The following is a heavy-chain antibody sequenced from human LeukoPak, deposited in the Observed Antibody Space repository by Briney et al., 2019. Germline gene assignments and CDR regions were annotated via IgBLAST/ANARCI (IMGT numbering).Heavy chain of an antibody. CDR2: ISYDGSNK. V-gene: IGHV3-30-3*01. CDR1: GFTVSSNS. CDR3: ARELQENLAALDY. Sequence: GGSLRLSCAASGFTVSSNSVHWVRQAPGKRLEWVAVISYDGSNKFYADSVKGRFTISRDTSKNTLYLQMNSLRDEDTAVYYCARELQENLAALDYWGQGTLVTVSS. J-gene: IGHJ4*02. D-gene: IGHD2-15*01.